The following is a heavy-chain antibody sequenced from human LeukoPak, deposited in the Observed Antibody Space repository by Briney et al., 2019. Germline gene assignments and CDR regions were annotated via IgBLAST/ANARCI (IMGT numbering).Heavy chain of an antibody. V-gene: IGHV3-21*06. CDR2: ISGSGSYI. D-gene: IGHD3-22*01. Sequence: GGSLRLSCAASGFTFSSYSMNWVRQAPGKGLEWVSAISGSGSYISYADSMKGRFTISRDSAKNSVYLQMNSLRSEDTAVYYCARGRFDSSGYYIDYWGQGTLVTVSS. CDR1: GFTFSSYS. J-gene: IGHJ4*02. CDR3: ARGRFDSSGYYIDY.